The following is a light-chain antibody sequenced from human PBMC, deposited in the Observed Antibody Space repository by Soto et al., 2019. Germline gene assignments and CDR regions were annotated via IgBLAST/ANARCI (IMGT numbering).Light chain of an antibody. CDR1: QSVSSY. J-gene: IGKJ1*01. CDR2: AAS. CDR3: QQCNNSVRT. Sequence: EIVMTQSPASLSVSPGERVTLSCRASQSVSSYLDWYQQKPGKAPRLLSYAASSRPTGIPARFSGSGSGTEFTLTISSLKNEDFAAYYCQQCNNSVRTFGQGTKVDIK. V-gene: IGKV3-15*01.